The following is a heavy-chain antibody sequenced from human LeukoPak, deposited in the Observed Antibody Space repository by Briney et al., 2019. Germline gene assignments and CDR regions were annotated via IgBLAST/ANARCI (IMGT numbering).Heavy chain of an antibody. D-gene: IGHD2-8*01. CDR3: SRENGAFSPFGY. CDR2: VSLSGLT. V-gene: IGHV4-4*02. J-gene: IGHJ4*02. CDR1: GGSITSTNW. Sequence: SGTLSLTCAVSGGSITSTNWWSWVRQPPGQGLEWIGEVSLSGLTNYNPSLSSRVIMALQTSMNHLSLHLTSVTAADTAVYYCSRENGAFSPFGYWGQGYLVTVLS.